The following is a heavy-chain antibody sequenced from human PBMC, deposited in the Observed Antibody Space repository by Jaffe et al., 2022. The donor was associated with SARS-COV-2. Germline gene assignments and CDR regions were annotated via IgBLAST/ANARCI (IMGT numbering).Heavy chain of an antibody. CDR2: INHSGST. D-gene: IGHD5-18*01. J-gene: IGHJ6*03. Sequence: QVQLQQWGAGLLKPSETLSLTCAVYGGSFSGYYWSWIRQPPGKGLEWIGEINHSGSTNYNPSLKSRVTISVDTSKNQFSLKLSSVTAADTAVYYCARGRGYSYGFPQNYYYYMDVWGKGTTVTVSS. CDR1: GGSFSGYY. V-gene: IGHV4-34*01. CDR3: ARGRGYSYGFPQNYYYYMDV.